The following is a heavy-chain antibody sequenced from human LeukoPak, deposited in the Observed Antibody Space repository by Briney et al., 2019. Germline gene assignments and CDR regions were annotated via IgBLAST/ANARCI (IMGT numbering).Heavy chain of an antibody. CDR2: ILGGGGT. CDR3: GQDPKGNYIGAFDF. V-gene: IGHV3-23*01. J-gene: IGHJ3*01. CDR1: GLIFHNYA. Sequence: GGSLRLSCAASGLIFHNYALVWIRRAPGKGPEWVSAILGGGGTFYADAVKGRFTISRDNSTNTLYLQMNSLRAEDTDTYYCGQDPKGNYIGAFDFWGRGTMVTVSS. D-gene: IGHD1-7*01.